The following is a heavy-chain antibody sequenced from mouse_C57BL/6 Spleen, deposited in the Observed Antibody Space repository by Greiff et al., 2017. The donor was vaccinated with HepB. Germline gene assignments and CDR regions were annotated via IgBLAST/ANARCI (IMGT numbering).Heavy chain of an antibody. Sequence: EVQLVESGGGLVQPGGSLKLSCAASGFTFSDYYMYWVRQTPEKRLEWVAYISNGGGSTYYPDTVKGRFTISRDNAKNTLYLQMSRLKSEDTAMYYCARVPYYGSSYWYFDVWGTGTTVTVSS. CDR1: GFTFSDYY. CDR3: ARVPYYGSSYWYFDV. D-gene: IGHD1-1*01. V-gene: IGHV5-12*01. CDR2: ISNGGGST. J-gene: IGHJ1*03.